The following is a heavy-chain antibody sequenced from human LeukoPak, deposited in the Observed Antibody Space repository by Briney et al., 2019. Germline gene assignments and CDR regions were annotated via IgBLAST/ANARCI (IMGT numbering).Heavy chain of an antibody. CDR3: ASGTPSSTFDY. V-gene: IGHV1-8*03. J-gene: IGHJ4*02. Sequence: ASVKVSCKASGYTFTSLDINWVRQATGQGLEWMGWMNPNSGYTGYAQQFQGRVTFRSTSISTAYMELSSLRSEDTAVYYCASGTPSSTFDYWGQGTLVTVSS. D-gene: IGHD6-6*01. CDR1: GYTFTSLD. CDR2: MNPNSGYT.